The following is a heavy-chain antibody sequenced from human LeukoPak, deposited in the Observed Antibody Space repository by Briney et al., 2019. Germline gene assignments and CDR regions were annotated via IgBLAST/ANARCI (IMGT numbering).Heavy chain of an antibody. V-gene: IGHV3-11*04. CDR3: ARVHHCSGGSCYSEGWYFDL. CDR2: ISSSGSTI. Sequence: GGSLRLSCAASGFTFSDYYMSWIRQAPGKGLEGVSYISSSGSTIYYADSVKGRFTISRDNAKNSLYLQMNSLRAEDTAVYYCARVHHCSGGSCYSEGWYFDLWGRGTLVTVSS. J-gene: IGHJ2*01. D-gene: IGHD2-15*01. CDR1: GFTFSDYY.